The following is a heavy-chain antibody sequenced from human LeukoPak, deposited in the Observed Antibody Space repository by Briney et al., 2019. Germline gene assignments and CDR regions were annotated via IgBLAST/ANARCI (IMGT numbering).Heavy chain of an antibody. V-gene: IGHV3-30-3*01. CDR3: ARDHNADYFDY. J-gene: IGHJ4*02. CDR1: GFTFSNYA. CDR2: MAYDGGNE. Sequence: GKFLTLSCAASGFTFSNYAMHWVRQAPGKGLGWVAIMAYDGGNEYYADSVKGRFTISRDNSKNMLYLQMNSLRAEDTAVYYCARDHNADYFDYWGQGTLVTVSS. D-gene: IGHD1-14*01.